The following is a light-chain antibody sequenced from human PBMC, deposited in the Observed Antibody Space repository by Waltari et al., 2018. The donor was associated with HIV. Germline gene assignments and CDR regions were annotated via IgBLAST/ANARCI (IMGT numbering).Light chain of an antibody. CDR1: QSVNIY. V-gene: IGKV3-11*01. J-gene: IGKJ1*01. Sequence: IVLTQSPATLSLSPGERATLSCTASQSVNIYIAWYQQKPGQAPRFLISDASNRASGIPARFSGSGSGTDFTLTITNLEPEDSAVYYCQQRSNWPATFGQGTKVEIK. CDR2: DAS. CDR3: QQRSNWPAT.